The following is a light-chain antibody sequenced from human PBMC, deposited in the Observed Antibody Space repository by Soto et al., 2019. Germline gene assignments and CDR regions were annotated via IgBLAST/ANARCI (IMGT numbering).Light chain of an antibody. Sequence: EIVMTQSPATLSVSPGERATLSCRASQSLGSNLAWYQQKPGQAPRLLFSGASTRATGVPARFSGSGSGSEFSLTISSLQFEDFAVYYCQQYNDWPYTFGQGTKLEIK. CDR1: QSLGSN. CDR2: GAS. V-gene: IGKV3-15*01. J-gene: IGKJ2*01. CDR3: QQYNDWPYT.